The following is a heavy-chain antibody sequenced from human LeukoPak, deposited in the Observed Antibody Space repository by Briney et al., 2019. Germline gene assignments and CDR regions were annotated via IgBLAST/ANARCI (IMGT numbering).Heavy chain of an antibody. CDR2: VSYRGHT. J-gene: IGHJ5*02. V-gene: IGHV4-59*01. CDR3: ARVYYDSSGYYPDGWFDP. CDR1: GGSISPYY. D-gene: IGHD3-22*01. Sequence: SETLSLTCSVSGGSISPYYWSWIRQPPGKGLEWIGYVSYRGHTNYNPSLESRVTISLDTSKNQFSVKLNSVTAADTGVYYCARVYYDSSGYYPDGWFDPWGQGTLVTVSS.